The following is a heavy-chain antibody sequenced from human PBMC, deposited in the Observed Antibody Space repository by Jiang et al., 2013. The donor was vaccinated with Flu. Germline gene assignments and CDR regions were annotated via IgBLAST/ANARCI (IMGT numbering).Heavy chain of an antibody. V-gene: IGHV1-69*06. J-gene: IGHJ6*02. CDR2: IIPIFGAS. Sequence: PGSSVKVSCRASGGSFVNYAITWVRQAPGQGLEWLGGIIPIFGASIYAQKFQGRVTFTADTSTDTVYMELNSLTSEDTAVYYCAKDRYGGNARQYYYYGLGVWGQGTTGHRLL. CDR1: GGSFVNYA. D-gene: IGHD4-23*01. CDR3: AKDRYGGNARQYYYYGLGV.